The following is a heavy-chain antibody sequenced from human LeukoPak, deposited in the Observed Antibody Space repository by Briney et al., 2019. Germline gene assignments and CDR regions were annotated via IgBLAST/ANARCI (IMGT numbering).Heavy chain of an antibody. CDR2: IYYSGST. D-gene: IGHD4-17*01. CDR3: ATISKTTVTYYYYYYYMDV. J-gene: IGHJ6*03. CDR1: GGSISSSSYY. Sequence: SETLSLTCTVAGGSISSSSYYWGWIRQPPGKGLEWIGSIYYSGSTYYNPSRKSRVTISVDTSKNQFSLKLRSVTAADTAVYYCATISKTTVTYYYYYYYMDVWGKGTTVTVSS. V-gene: IGHV4-39*07.